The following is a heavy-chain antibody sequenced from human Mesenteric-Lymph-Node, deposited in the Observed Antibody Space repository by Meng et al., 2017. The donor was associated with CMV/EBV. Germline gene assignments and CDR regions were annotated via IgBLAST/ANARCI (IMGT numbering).Heavy chain of an antibody. V-gene: IGHV4-30-2*01. CDR1: GGSISSGGYS. D-gene: IGHD2/OR15-2a*01. J-gene: IGHJ4*02. CDR3: ARDSGDYCFDY. Sequence: CAVSGGSISSGGYSWSWIRQPPGKGLEWTGYIYHSGSTYYNPSLKSRVTISVVRSKNQFSLKLSSVTAADTAVYYCARDSGDYCFDYWGQGTLVTVSS. CDR2: IYHSGST.